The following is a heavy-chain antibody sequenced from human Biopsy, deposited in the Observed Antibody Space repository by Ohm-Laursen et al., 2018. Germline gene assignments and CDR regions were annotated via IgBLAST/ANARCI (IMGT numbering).Heavy chain of an antibody. Sequence: GASVKVSCKTSTGTFDSYGVTWVRQAPGQGLEWMGRIIPILRTTTYAPKFQGRVTFTADKSSSTAYLELSSLTSEDTAMFYCAREAIGYQLPCDDWGQGTLGTVSS. V-gene: IGHV1-69*04. CDR2: IIPILRTT. CDR1: TGTFDSYG. D-gene: IGHD2-15*01. J-gene: IGHJ4*02. CDR3: AREAIGYQLPCDD.